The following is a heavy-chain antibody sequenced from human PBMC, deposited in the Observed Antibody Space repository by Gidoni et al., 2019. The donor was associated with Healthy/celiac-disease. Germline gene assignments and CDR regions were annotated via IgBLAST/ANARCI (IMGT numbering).Heavy chain of an antibody. V-gene: IGHV1-18*01. CDR2: ISAYNGNT. CDR1: GYTFTSYG. Sequence: QVQLVQSGAEVKKPGASVKVSCKASGYTFTSYGISWVRQAPGQGPEWMGWISAYNGNTNYAQKLQGRVTMTTDTSTSTAYMELRSLRADDTAVYYCARDDRGSSLWGHFDYWGQGTLVTVSS. D-gene: IGHD1-26*01. CDR3: ARDDRGSSLWGHFDY. J-gene: IGHJ4*02.